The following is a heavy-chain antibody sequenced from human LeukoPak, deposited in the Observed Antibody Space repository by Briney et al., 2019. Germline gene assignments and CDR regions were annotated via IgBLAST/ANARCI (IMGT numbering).Heavy chain of an antibody. CDR2: MNPNSGHT. J-gene: IGHJ5*02. CDR3: AMSIPLWKALRRDWFDP. V-gene: IGHV1-8*03. D-gene: IGHD3-10*01. CDR1: GYRFNAYG. Sequence: ASVKVSCKTSGYRFNAYGISWVRQAPGQGLEWMGWMNPNSGHTGYTQKFQGRITITRNTSISTAYMELSSLRSEDTAVYYCAMSIPLWKALRRDWFDPWGQGTLVTVSS.